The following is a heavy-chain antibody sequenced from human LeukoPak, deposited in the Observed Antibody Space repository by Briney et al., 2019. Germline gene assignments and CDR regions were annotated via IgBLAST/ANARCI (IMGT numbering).Heavy chain of an antibody. CDR2: IYYSGST. V-gene: IGHV4-39*01. D-gene: IGHD2-21*02. CDR1: GGSISSSSYY. J-gene: IGHJ4*02. Sequence: SETLPLTCTVSGGSISSSSYYWGWIRQPPGKGLEWIGSIYYSGSTYYNPSLKSRVTISVDTSKNQFSLKLSSVTAADTAVYYCASEYCGRDCYSPLYFDYWGQGTLVTVSS. CDR3: ASEYCGRDCYSPLYFDY.